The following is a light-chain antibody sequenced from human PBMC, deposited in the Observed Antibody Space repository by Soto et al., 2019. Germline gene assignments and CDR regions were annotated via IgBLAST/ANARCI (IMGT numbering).Light chain of an antibody. Sequence: EIVMTQSPGTLSLSPGERATISCRASQVIGSRYLAWYHQKSGQAPRLLIYGASSRATGIPDRFSGSGSGTDFTLNIRRLEPEDFGVYYCQQFGSSIPHTFGQGTKLEIK. CDR2: GAS. J-gene: IGKJ2*01. CDR3: QQFGSSIPHT. CDR1: QVIGSRY. V-gene: IGKV3-20*01.